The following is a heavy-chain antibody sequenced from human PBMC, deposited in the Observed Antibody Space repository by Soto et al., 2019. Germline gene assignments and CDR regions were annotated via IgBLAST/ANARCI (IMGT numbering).Heavy chain of an antibody. Sequence: ASVKVSCKVSGYTFTSYDIMWVRQATGQGLEWMGWVNPNSGKTDSAQKFQGRVTMAWNTSIKTVYMELSGLRSEDTAVYYCARGYYDSSGYYPIDYWGKGTQVTVSS. J-gene: IGHJ4*02. CDR1: GYTFTSYD. D-gene: IGHD3-22*01. CDR2: VNPNSGKT. CDR3: ARGYYDSSGYYPIDY. V-gene: IGHV1-8*01.